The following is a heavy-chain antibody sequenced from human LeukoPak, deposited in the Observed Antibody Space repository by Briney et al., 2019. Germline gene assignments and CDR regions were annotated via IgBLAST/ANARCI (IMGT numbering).Heavy chain of an antibody. J-gene: IGHJ4*02. Sequence: SEALSLSFTIYGGCISSYYWRWIRWPPGKGQEWLRYIYYSGSTNYNPSLKSRVTISVDTSKNQFSLKLSSVTAADTAVYYCARREATNGGRIDYWGQGTLVTVSS. CDR2: IYYSGST. CDR1: GGCISSYY. D-gene: IGHD7-27*01. CDR3: ARREATNGGRIDY. V-gene: IGHV4-59*08.